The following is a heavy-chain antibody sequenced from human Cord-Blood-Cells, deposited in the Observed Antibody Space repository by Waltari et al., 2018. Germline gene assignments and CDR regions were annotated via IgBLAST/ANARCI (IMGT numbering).Heavy chain of an antibody. Sequence: QLQLQESGPGLVKPSETLSLTCTVSGGSISSSSYYWGWIRQPPRKGLELIGSIYYSGSTYYTPSLKSRVTISVDTSKNQFSLKLSSVTAADTAVYYCARRGRYCSSTSCYEYAFDIWGQGTMVTVSS. J-gene: IGHJ3*02. V-gene: IGHV4-39*01. CDR3: ARRGRYCSSTSCYEYAFDI. D-gene: IGHD2-2*01. CDR2: IYYSGST. CDR1: GGSISSSSYY.